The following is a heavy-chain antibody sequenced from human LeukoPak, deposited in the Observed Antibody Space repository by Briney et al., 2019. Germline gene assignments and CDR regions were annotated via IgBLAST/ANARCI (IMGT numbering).Heavy chain of an antibody. Sequence: PSETLSLTCSVSGAYKSNYYWTWVRQSAAQGLEWIGRLHASESTIYNPSLKSRVTMSLDTSKDQLSLTLTSVTAADSAMYYCASLSSGAGFDVWGQGTVVTVSS. J-gene: IGHJ3*01. D-gene: IGHD3-22*01. CDR2: LHASEST. V-gene: IGHV4-4*07. CDR3: ASLSSGAGFDV. CDR1: GAYKSNYY.